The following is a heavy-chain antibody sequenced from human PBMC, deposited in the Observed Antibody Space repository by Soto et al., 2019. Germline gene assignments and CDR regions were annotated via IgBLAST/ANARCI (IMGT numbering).Heavy chain of an antibody. CDR2: IIPIFGTA. Sequence: GASVKVSCKASGGTFSSYAISWVRQAPGQGLEWMGGIIPIFGTANYAQKFQGRVTITADKSTSTAYMELSSLRPEDTAVYYCAKESREWLRYDYWGQGTLVTSP. D-gene: IGHD5-12*01. J-gene: IGHJ4*02. CDR3: AKESREWLRYDY. CDR1: GGTFSSYA. V-gene: IGHV1-69*06.